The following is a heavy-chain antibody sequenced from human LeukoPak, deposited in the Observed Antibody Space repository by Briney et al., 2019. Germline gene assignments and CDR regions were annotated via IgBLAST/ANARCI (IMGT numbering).Heavy chain of an antibody. CDR1: GFTFSSYG. J-gene: IGHJ5*02. V-gene: IGHV3-23*01. CDR3: AKDREYSYGYSWFDP. D-gene: IGHD5-18*01. Sequence: GGSLRLSCAASGFTFSSYGMHWVRQAPGKGLEWVSAISGSGGSTYYADSVKGRFTISRDNSKNTLYLQMNSLRAEDTAVYYCAKDREYSYGYSWFDPWGQGTLVTVSS. CDR2: ISGSGGST.